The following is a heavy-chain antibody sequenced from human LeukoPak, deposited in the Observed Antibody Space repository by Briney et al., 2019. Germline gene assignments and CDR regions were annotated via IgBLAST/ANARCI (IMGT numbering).Heavy chain of an antibody. Sequence: PGGSLRLSCAASGFTFSSYAMHWVRQAPGRGLEYVSAISSNGGSTYYANSVKGRFTISRDNSKNTLYLQMGSLRAEDMAVYYCARDFTAKSRTKILGLYGMDVWGQGTTVTVSS. V-gene: IGHV3-64*01. CDR3: ARDFTAKSRTKILGLYGMDV. J-gene: IGHJ6*02. CDR1: GFTFSSYA. CDR2: ISSNGGST. D-gene: IGHD1-14*01.